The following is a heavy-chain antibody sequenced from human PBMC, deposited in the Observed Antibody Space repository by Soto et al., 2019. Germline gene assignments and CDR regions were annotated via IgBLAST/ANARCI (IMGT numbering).Heavy chain of an antibody. Sequence: PSETLSLTCTVYGGSISSGDYYWSWIRQPPXKGLEWIGYIYYSGSTYYNPSLKSRVTISVDTSKNQFSLKLSSVTAADTAVYYCARDLGGRLLEWLPYGMDVWGQGTTVTVSS. CDR2: IYYSGST. D-gene: IGHD3-3*01. V-gene: IGHV4-30-4*01. CDR3: ARDLGGRLLEWLPYGMDV. J-gene: IGHJ6*02. CDR1: GGSISSGDYY.